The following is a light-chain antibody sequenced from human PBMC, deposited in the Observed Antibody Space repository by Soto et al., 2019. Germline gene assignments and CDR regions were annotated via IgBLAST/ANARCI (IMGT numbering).Light chain of an antibody. CDR3: QQYYSTPMVT. Sequence: DIVMTQSPDSLSVSLGERATINCKSSQSVLYSSNNKNYLAWYQQKPGQPPKLLIYCASTREFGVPDRFSGSGSGTDFTLTISSLQAEDVAVYYCQQYYSTPMVTFGQGTKLEIK. CDR2: CAS. CDR1: QSVLYSSNNKNY. V-gene: IGKV4-1*01. J-gene: IGKJ2*01.